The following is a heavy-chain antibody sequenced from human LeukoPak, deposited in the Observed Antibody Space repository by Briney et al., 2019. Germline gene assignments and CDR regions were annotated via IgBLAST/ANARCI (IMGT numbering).Heavy chain of an antibody. D-gene: IGHD2-2*01. Sequence: SETLPLTCAVYGGSFSGYYWSWIRQPPGKGLEWIGEINHSGSTNYNPSLKSRVTISVDTSKNQFSLKLSSVTAADTAVYYCASGPANNWFDPWGQGTLVTVSS. V-gene: IGHV4-34*01. CDR3: ASGPANNWFDP. J-gene: IGHJ5*02. CDR1: GGSFSGYY. CDR2: INHSGST.